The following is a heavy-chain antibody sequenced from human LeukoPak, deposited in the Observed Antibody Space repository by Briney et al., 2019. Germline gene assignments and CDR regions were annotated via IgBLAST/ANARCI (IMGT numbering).Heavy chain of an antibody. J-gene: IGHJ4*02. D-gene: IGHD4-17*01. CDR3: ARNTVTTLFDY. CDR1: GGSIGSNSYS. V-gene: IGHV4-30-2*01. CDR2: FYLGGTT. Sequence: PSETLSLTCAVSGGSIGSNSYSWSWIRQPPGKGLEWIGYFYLGGTTYYNPSLKSRVTISIDRPKNQFSLKLSSVTAADTAVYYCARNTVTTLFDYWGQGTLVTVSS.